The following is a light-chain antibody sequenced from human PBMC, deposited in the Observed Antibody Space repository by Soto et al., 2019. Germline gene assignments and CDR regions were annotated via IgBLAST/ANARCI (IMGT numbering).Light chain of an antibody. J-gene: IGLJ1*01. V-gene: IGLV2-8*01. CDR1: SSDVGGYNY. Sequence: QSVLTQPPSASGSPGQSVTISCSGTSSDVGGYNYVSWHQQHPGKAPKLMIYEVSKRPSGVPDCFSGSKSGNTASLIVSGLQAEDEADYYCSSYAGSNNFVFGTGTKLTVL. CDR2: EVS. CDR3: SSYAGSNNFV.